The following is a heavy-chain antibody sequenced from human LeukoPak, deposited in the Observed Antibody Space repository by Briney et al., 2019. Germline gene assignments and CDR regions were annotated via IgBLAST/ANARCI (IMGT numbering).Heavy chain of an antibody. CDR2: IIPIFGTA. CDR3: ARSYGRLYYYYGMDV. Sequence: GASVKVSCKASGGTFSSYAISWVRQAPGQGLEWMGGIIPIFGTANYAQKFQGRVTITADESTSTAYMELSSLRSEDTAVYYCARSYGRLYYYYGMDVWGKGTTVTVSS. V-gene: IGHV1-69*01. CDR1: GGTFSSYA. D-gene: IGHD4-17*01. J-gene: IGHJ6*04.